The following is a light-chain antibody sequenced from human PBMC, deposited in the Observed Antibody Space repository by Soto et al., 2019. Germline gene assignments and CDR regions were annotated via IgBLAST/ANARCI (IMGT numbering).Light chain of an antibody. J-gene: IGLJ1*01. CDR2: DNN. V-gene: IGLV1-51*01. CDR3: ATWDGKV. CDR1: TSSIGNNH. Sequence: QSVLTQPPSVSAAPGQRVTISCSGSTSSIGNNHVSWYQQLSGTAPKLLIYDNNKRPSGIPDRFSGSKSGTSATLGITGLQTGDEADYYCATWDGKVFGTGTKLTVL.